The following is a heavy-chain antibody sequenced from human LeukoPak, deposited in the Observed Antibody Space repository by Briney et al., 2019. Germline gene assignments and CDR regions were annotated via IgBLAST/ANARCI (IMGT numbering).Heavy chain of an antibody. V-gene: IGHV3-74*01. CDR1: GFAFSSYW. Sequence: GGSLRLSCAASGFAFSSYWMHWVRQAPGKGLVWVSRIHSDGNSTTYADSVKGRFTVSRDNPKNTVYLQMNSLRVEDTAVYYCARDSRDFSYWGQGTLVTVSS. CDR3: ARDSRDFSY. D-gene: IGHD3-3*01. CDR2: IHSDGNST. J-gene: IGHJ4*02.